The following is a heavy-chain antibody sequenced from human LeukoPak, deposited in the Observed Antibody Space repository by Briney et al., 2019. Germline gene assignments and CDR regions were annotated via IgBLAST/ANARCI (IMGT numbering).Heavy chain of an antibody. CDR3: ARDSSLLRYFDWLFH. V-gene: IGHV3-11*01. CDR1: GFTFSDYY. CDR2: ISSSGSTI. Sequence: GGSLRLSCAASGFTFSDYYMSWIRQAPGKGLEWVSYISSSGSTIYYADSVKGRFTISRDNAMNSLYLQMNSLRAEDTAVYYCARDSSLLRYFDWLFHWGQGTLVTVSS. D-gene: IGHD3-9*01. J-gene: IGHJ5*02.